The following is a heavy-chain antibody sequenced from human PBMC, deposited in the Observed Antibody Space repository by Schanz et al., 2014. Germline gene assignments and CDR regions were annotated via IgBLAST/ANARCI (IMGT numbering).Heavy chain of an antibody. Sequence: QVQLVQSGGEVKTPGASVKVSCKASGYTFTRSGISWVRQAPGQGLEWMGWINTNTGNPTYAQGFTGRFVFSLDTSVSTAYLQISSLKAEDTAAYYCTTETIARAGTFSIWGQGTLVTVSS. V-gene: IGHV7-4-1*02. CDR1: GYTFTRSG. D-gene: IGHD6-19*01. CDR3: TTETIARAGTFSI. CDR2: INTNTGNP. J-gene: IGHJ4*02.